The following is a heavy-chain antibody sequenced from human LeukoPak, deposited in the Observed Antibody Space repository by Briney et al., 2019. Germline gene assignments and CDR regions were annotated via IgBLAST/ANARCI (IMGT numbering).Heavy chain of an antibody. J-gene: IGHJ5*02. CDR1: GYTFTGYY. CDR2: IKPNSGGT. CDR3: ATNILVRDIINWFDP. Sequence: RASVKVSCKASGYTFTGYYMHWVRQAPGQGLEWMGWIKPNSGGTRSAQKFQGRVTMTRDTSISTAYMELSSLRYDDTAVYYCATNILVRDIINWFDPWGQGTLVTVSS. D-gene: IGHD3-10*01. V-gene: IGHV1-2*02.